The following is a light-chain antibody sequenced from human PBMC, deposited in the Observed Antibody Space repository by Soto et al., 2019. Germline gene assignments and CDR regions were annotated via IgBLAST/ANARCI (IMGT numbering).Light chain of an antibody. CDR3: TSWTTSTTMI. Sequence: QSALTQPASVSGSPGQSITISCTGTSSAIGAYNFVSWYQQHPGKAPKLMLYDVNIRPSGVSNRFSGSKSGNTASLTISGLQAEDEADYYCTSWTTSTTMIFGGGTKATVL. J-gene: IGLJ2*01. CDR1: SSAIGAYNF. V-gene: IGLV2-14*03. CDR2: DVN.